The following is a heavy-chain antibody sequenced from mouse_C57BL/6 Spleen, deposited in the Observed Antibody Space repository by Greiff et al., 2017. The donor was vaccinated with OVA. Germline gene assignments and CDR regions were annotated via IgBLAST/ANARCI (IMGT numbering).Heavy chain of an antibody. CDR1: GFTFSSYA. CDR2: ISDGGSYT. CDR3: AREGTTVQGYFDV. J-gene: IGHJ1*03. V-gene: IGHV5-4*01. D-gene: IGHD1-1*01. Sequence: EVQLVESGGGLVKPGGSLKLSCAASGFTFSSYAMSWVRQTPEKRLEWVATISDGGSYTYYPDNVKGRFTISRDNAKNNLYLQMSHLKSEDTAMYYWAREGTTVQGYFDVWGTGTTVTVSS.